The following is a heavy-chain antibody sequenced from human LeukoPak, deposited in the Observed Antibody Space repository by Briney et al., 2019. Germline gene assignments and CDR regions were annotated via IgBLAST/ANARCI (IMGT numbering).Heavy chain of an antibody. CDR2: IKSKTDGWTT. Sequence: VGSLRLSCAASGVTFSNAWMSWVRQAPGKGLEWVGRIKSKTDGWTTDYAAPGKGRFTISRDDSKNTPYLQMNSLKTEHTAMYYCATGRSRYVSWGQGTLVTVSS. CDR3: ATGRSRYVS. J-gene: IGHJ5*01. CDR1: GVTFSNAW. V-gene: IGHV3-15*01.